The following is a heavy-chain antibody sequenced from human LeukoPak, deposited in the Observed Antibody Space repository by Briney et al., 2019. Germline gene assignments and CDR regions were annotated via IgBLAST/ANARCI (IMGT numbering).Heavy chain of an antibody. Sequence: GGSLRLSCSASGFTFSRYAMHWVRQAPGKGLEYVSAITNNGGSTYYADSAKGRFSVSRDNSKNTVYLQLSSLRPDDTAVYYCVKGRIYCCYPSLDYWGQGTLVTVSS. V-gene: IGHV3-64D*06. D-gene: IGHD2-2*01. J-gene: IGHJ4*02. CDR3: VKGRIYCCYPSLDY. CDR1: GFTFSRYA. CDR2: ITNNGGST.